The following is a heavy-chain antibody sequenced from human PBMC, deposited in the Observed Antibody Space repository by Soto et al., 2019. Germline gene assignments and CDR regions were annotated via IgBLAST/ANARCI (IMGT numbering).Heavy chain of an antibody. V-gene: IGHV4-39*01. D-gene: IGHD3-22*01. CDR1: GGSISSSSYY. CDR2: IYYSVST. Sequence: SETLSLTCTVSGGSISSSSYYWGWIRQPPGKGLEWIGSIYYSVSTYYNPSLKSRVTISVDTSKNQFSLKLSSVTAADTAVYYCARHAYYYDSWGQGTLVTVSS. CDR3: ARHAYYYDS. J-gene: IGHJ4*02.